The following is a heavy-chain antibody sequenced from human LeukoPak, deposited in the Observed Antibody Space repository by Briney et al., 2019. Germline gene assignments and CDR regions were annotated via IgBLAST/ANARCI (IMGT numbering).Heavy chain of an antibody. CDR2: ISSSSSYI. CDR3: ASEGYSYGPNWFDP. J-gene: IGHJ5*02. Sequence: GGSLRLSCAASGFTFSSYSMNWVRQAPGKGLEWVSSISSSSSYIYYADSVKGRFTISRDNAKNSLYLQMNSLRAEDTAVYYCASEGYSYGPNWFDPWGQGTLVTVSS. CDR1: GFTFSSYS. V-gene: IGHV3-21*01. D-gene: IGHD5-18*01.